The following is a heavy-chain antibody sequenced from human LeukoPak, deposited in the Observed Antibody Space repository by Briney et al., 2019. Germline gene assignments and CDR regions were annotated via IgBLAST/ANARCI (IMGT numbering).Heavy chain of an antibody. CDR1: EFTFNIYW. V-gene: IGHV3-7*01. CDR2: IKQDGSEK. CDR3: ARVRFLERSQYYFDY. Sequence: GGSLRLSGAASEFTFNIYWMSWVRQAPGKGLEWVANIKQDGSEKYYVDSVEGRFTISRDNAKNSLYLQMNSLRAEDTAVYYCARVRFLERSQYYFDYWGQGTLVTVSS. J-gene: IGHJ4*02. D-gene: IGHD3-3*01.